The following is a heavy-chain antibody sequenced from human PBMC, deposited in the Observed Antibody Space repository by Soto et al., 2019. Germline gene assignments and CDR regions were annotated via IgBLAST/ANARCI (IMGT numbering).Heavy chain of an antibody. V-gene: IGHV3-74*01. J-gene: IGHJ4*02. Sequence: EVQLVESGGGLVHAGGSLRLSCAASGFTFSSYWMHWVRQAPGKGLVWVSRINSDGSSTSYADSVKGRFTISRDNAKNTLYLQMNSLRAEDTAVYYCVRTSLVVAAATREDYWGQGTLVTVSS. CDR2: INSDGSST. CDR3: VRTSLVVAAATREDY. CDR1: GFTFSSYW. D-gene: IGHD2-15*01.